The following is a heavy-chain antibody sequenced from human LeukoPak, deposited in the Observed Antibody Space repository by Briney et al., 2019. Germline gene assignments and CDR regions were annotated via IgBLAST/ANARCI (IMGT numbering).Heavy chain of an antibody. CDR3: ARLTYYYDSSGSHGAFDI. D-gene: IGHD3-22*01. CDR2: INHSGST. V-gene: IGHV4-34*01. Sequence: SETLSLTCAVYGGSFSGYYWSWIRQPPGKGLEWIGEINHSGSTNYNPSLKSRVTISVDTSKNQFSLKLSSVTAADTAVYYCARLTYYYDSSGSHGAFDIWGQGTMVTVSS. J-gene: IGHJ3*02. CDR1: GGSFSGYY.